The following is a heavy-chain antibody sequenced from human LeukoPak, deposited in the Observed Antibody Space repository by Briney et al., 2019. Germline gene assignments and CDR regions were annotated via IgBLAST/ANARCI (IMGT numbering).Heavy chain of an antibody. D-gene: IGHD3-16*01. CDR2: ISSTSSAI. CDR1: GFKFNSFS. V-gene: IGHV3-48*04. Sequence: GGPVRLSCTACGFKFNSFSMNWPRQAPGKGREGLSYISSTSSAIYYAVSVKGRFTISRDNAKNSLYLQMDSLRAEDTAIYYCARVIGSYGDSAYWGQGTLVTVSS. CDR3: ARVIGSYGDSAY. J-gene: IGHJ4*02.